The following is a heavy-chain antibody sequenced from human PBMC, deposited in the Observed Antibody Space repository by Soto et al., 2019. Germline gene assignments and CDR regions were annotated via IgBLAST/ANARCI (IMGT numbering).Heavy chain of an antibody. CDR2: ISYDGSNK. Sequence: QVQLVESGGGVVQPGRSLRLSCAASGFTFSSYGMHWVRQAPGKGLEWVAVISYDGSNKYYADSVKGRFTISRDNSKNTLYLQMNSLRAEDTAVYYCAKEYRVVPAAMLRYEYYYYYYGMDVWGQGTTVTVSS. CDR1: GFTFSSYG. V-gene: IGHV3-30*18. CDR3: AKEYRVVPAAMLRYEYYYYYYGMDV. J-gene: IGHJ6*02. D-gene: IGHD2-2*01.